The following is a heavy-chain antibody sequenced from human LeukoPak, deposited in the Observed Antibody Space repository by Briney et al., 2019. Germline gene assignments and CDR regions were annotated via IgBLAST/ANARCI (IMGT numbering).Heavy chain of an antibody. D-gene: IGHD5-18*01. J-gene: IGHJ6*03. CDR3: ARGIQLWSPSLYYYYYMDV. CDR1: GYTLTELS. V-gene: IGHV1-2*02. Sequence: ASVKVSCKVSGYTLTELSIHWVRQAPGQGLEWMGWINPNSGGTNYVQKFQGRVTMTRDTSISTAYMELSRLRSDDTAVYYCARGIQLWSPSLYYYYYMDVWGKGTTVTVSS. CDR2: INPNSGGT.